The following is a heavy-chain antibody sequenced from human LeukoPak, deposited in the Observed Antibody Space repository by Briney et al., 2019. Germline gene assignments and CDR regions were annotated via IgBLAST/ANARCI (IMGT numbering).Heavy chain of an antibody. J-gene: IGHJ3*01. Sequence: ASVKVSCKVSGYTLTELSMHWVRQAPGKGLEWMGGFDPEDGETIYAQKFQGRVTMTEDTSTDTAYMELSSLRSEDTAVYYCATENYDSSGYYLIKGVWGQGTMVTVSS. CDR3: ATENYDSSGYYLIKGV. D-gene: IGHD3-22*01. CDR2: FDPEDGET. CDR1: GYTLTELS. V-gene: IGHV1-24*01.